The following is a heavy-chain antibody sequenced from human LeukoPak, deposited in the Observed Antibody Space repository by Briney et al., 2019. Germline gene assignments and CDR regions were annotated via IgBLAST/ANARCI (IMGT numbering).Heavy chain of an antibody. CDR3: ARDYHWTLDY. V-gene: IGHV3-48*04. J-gene: IGHJ4*02. D-gene: IGHD2-2*01. CDR1: GFTFSFYS. CDR2: ISDRSDRI. Sequence: GGSLRLSCAASGFTFSFYSMNWLRQAPGKGLEWLSYISDRSDRIQYADSVKGRFTISRDNAKSALYLQMNSLRAEDTAVYYCARDYHWTLDYWGQGALVTVSS.